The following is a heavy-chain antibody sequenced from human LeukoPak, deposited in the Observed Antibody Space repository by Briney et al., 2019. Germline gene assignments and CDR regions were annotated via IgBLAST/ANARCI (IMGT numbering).Heavy chain of an antibody. J-gene: IGHJ4*02. CDR1: GFTFSSYA. V-gene: IGHV3-23*01. Sequence: GGPLRLSCAASGFTFSSYAMSWVRQAPGKGLEWVSGISVSGVSTYYADSVKGRFTISRDNSKNTLYLQMNSLRAEDTALYYCARDPYGDYVFDYWGQGTLVTVSS. CDR3: ARDPYGDYVFDY. D-gene: IGHD4-17*01. CDR2: ISVSGVST.